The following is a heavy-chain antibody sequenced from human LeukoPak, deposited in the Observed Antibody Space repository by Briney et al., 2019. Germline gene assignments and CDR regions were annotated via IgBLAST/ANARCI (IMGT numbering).Heavy chain of an antibody. CDR1: GFTFTDYY. Sequence: ASVKVSCKSSGFTFTDYYIHWVRQAPGQGLEWLGYIGPHSSATSSPQEFQGRVTMTRDTSMSTAYMELTRLTSDDTAVYYCAREGNGLLSKDFDYWGQGTLVTVSS. J-gene: IGHJ4*02. D-gene: IGHD2/OR15-2a*01. V-gene: IGHV1-2*02. CDR3: AREGNGLLSKDFDY. CDR2: IGPHSSAT.